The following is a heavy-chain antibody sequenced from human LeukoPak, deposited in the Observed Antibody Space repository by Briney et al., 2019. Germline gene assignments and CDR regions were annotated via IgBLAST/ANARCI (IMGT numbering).Heavy chain of an antibody. D-gene: IGHD2-15*01. Sequence: PSETLSLTCTVSGGSISSSSYYWGWIRQPPGKGLEWIGSIYYSGSTYYNPSLKSRVTISVDTSKNQFSLKLSSVTAADTAVYYCASTGVVAATGGSYNWFDPWGQGTLVTVSS. J-gene: IGHJ5*02. V-gene: IGHV4-39*07. CDR1: GGSISSSSYY. CDR3: ASTGVVAATGGSYNWFDP. CDR2: IYYSGST.